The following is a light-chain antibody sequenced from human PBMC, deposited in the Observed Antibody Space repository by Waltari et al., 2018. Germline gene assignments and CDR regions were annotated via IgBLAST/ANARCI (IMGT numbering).Light chain of an antibody. V-gene: IGLV2-14*03. CDR2: DVN. Sequence: QSALTQPASVSGSPGQSITISCTGTSSDVGGYKYVSGYQQHPGKAPKLIIYDVNNRPSGVSNRFSGSKSANTASLTISGLQAEDEADYYCNSFTLGTALLVFGGGTKLTVL. J-gene: IGLJ2*01. CDR3: NSFTLGTALLV. CDR1: SSDVGGYKY.